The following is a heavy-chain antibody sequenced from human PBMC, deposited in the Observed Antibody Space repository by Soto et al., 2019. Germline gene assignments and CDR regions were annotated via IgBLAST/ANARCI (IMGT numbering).Heavy chain of an antibody. CDR1: GGSISSSSYY. V-gene: IGHV4-39*01. J-gene: IGHJ4*02. Sequence: SETLSLTCTVSGGSISSSSYYWGWIRQPPGKGLEWIGSIYYSGSTYYNPSLKSRVTISVDTSKNQFSLKLSSVTAADTDVYYCTSGLGIAAAATGYWGQGTLVTVSS. D-gene: IGHD6-13*01. CDR2: IYYSGST. CDR3: TSGLGIAAAATGY.